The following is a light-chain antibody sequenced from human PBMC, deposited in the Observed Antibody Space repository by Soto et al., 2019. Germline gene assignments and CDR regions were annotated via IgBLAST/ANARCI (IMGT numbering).Light chain of an antibody. J-gene: IGKJ4*01. CDR3: QQYNNWPLT. V-gene: IGKV3-15*01. Sequence: EIVMTQSPTTLSVSPGERATLSCRASQSVNSNLAWYQQKPGQAPRLLIYGASTRATGIPDRFSGSGSGTEFTLTISSLQSEDVAVYYCQQYNNWPLTFGGGTKVEIK. CDR2: GAS. CDR1: QSVNSN.